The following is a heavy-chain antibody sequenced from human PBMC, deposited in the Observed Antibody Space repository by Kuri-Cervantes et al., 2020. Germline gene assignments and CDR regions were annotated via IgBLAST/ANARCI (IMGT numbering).Heavy chain of an antibody. CDR1: GGSISSYY. J-gene: IGHJ4*02. Sequence: SETLSLTCTVSGGSISSYYWTWIRQPPGKGLEWIGEINHSGNTNYNPSLKSRVTISVDTSKNQFSLKLRSVTAADTAVYYCARHDRYCGGDCYPYYLDYWGQGTLVTVSS. CDR2: INHSGNT. D-gene: IGHD2-21*02. V-gene: IGHV4-59*08. CDR3: ARHDRYCGGDCYPYYLDY.